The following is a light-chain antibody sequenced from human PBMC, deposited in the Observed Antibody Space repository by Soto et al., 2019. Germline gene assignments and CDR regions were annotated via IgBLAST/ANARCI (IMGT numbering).Light chain of an antibody. CDR1: QSISSS. CDR2: DAS. CDR3: LQYFRGRT. J-gene: IGKJ1*01. Sequence: DIVLTQSPATLSVSPGERATLSCRASQSISSSLAWYQQKHGQAPRLLISDASTTATDIPAMFSGSGSGTEFTLLISRLQSEDAAVYYCLQYFRGRTFGQGTKVEIK. V-gene: IGKV3-15*01.